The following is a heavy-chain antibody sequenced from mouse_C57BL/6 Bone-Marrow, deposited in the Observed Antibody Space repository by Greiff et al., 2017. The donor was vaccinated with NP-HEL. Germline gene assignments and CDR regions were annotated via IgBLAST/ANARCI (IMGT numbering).Heavy chain of an antibody. V-gene: IGHV14-4*01. D-gene: IGHD1-1*01. CDR2: IDPENGDT. CDR3: TSITTVVAKGDY. Sequence: EVKLQESGAELVRPGASVKLSCTASGFNIKDDYMHWVKQRPEQGLEWIGWIDPENGDTEYASKFQGKATITADTSSNTAYLQLSSLTSEDTAVYYCTSITTVVAKGDYWGQGTTLTVSS. CDR1: GFNIKDDY. J-gene: IGHJ2*01.